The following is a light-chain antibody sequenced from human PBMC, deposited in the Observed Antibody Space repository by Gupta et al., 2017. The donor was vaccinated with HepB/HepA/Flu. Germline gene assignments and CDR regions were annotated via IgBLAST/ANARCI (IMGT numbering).Light chain of an antibody. CDR3: QQDDYTPLT. J-gene: IGKJ1*01. CDR1: QSVLYSSNNKNY. Sequence: DIVMTQSPDSLAVSLGERATINCKSSQSVLYSSNNKNYLAWYHQKPGQPPKLLIYWASTRESGVPDRFSGSGSGTDFTLTISSLQAEDVAVYYCQQDDYTPLTFGQGTKVEIK. CDR2: WAS. V-gene: IGKV4-1*01.